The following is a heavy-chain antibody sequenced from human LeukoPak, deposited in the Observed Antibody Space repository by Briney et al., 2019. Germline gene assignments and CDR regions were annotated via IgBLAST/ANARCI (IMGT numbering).Heavy chain of an antibody. CDR1: GYSFTSNW. D-gene: IGHD2-21*02. CDR2: IYPGDSET. CDR3: ARTSTADQSY. J-gene: IGHJ4*02. Sequence: GESLKISCKGSGYSFTSNWIGWVRQMPGKGLAWMGIIYPGDSETRYSPFFQGRVTIAPDKSISTAYLQWSSLKASDTAMYYCARTSTADQSYWGQGTLVTVSS. V-gene: IGHV5-51*01.